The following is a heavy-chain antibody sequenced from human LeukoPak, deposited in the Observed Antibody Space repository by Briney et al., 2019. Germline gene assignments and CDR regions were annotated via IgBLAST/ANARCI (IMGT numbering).Heavy chain of an antibody. V-gene: IGHV3-9*01. Sequence: PGRSLRLSCAASGFIFDDYAMHWVRQAPGKGLEWVSGTSYNSDTIAYADSVKGRFTISRDNAKNSLYLQMNSLRAEDTALYYCAKDYCGGDCYSGWYFDLWGRGTLVTVSS. J-gene: IGHJ2*01. CDR1: GFIFDDYA. D-gene: IGHD2-21*02. CDR2: TSYNSDTI. CDR3: AKDYCGGDCYSGWYFDL.